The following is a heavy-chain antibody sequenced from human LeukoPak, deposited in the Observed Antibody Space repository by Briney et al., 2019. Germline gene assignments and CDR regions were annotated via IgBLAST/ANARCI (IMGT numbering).Heavy chain of an antibody. CDR2: ISWNSGSK. V-gene: IGHV3-9*01. D-gene: IGHD6-19*01. J-gene: IGHJ4*02. CDR3: AKDNIRIVVAGTIDY. Sequence: PGGSLRLSCAASGFTVSSCFMSWVRQAPGKGLEWVSGISWNSGSKGYAGSVKGRFTISRDNAKNSLYLQMNSLRSEDTALYYCAKDNIRIVVAGTIDYWGQGTLVTASS. CDR1: GFTVSSCF.